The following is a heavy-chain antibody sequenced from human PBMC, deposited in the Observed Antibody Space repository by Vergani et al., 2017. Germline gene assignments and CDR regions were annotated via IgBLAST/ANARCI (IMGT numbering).Heavy chain of an antibody. CDR2: INHSGST. D-gene: IGHD6-6*01. CDR3: ARGLGIAARNLDY. V-gene: IGHV4-34*01. J-gene: IGHJ4*02. CDR1: GGSFSGYY. Sequence: QVQLQQWGAGLLKPSETLSLTCAVYGGSFSGYYWSWIRQPPGKGLEWIGEINHSGSTNYNPSLKSRVTISVDTSKNQFSLKLSSVTAADTAVYYCARGLGIAARNLDYWGQGTLVTVSS.